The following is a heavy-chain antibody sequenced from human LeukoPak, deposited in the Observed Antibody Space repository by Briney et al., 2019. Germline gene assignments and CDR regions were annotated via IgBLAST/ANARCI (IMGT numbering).Heavy chain of an antibody. CDR2: ISAYNGNT. J-gene: IGHJ3*02. Sequence: ASVKVSCKASGYTFTSYGISWVRQAPGQGLEWMGWISAYNGNTNYAQKLQGRVTMTTDTSTGTAYMELRSLRSDDTAVYYCARSSGSRDFGAFDIWGQGTMVTVSS. D-gene: IGHD3-22*01. CDR1: GYTFTSYG. V-gene: IGHV1-18*01. CDR3: ARSSGSRDFGAFDI.